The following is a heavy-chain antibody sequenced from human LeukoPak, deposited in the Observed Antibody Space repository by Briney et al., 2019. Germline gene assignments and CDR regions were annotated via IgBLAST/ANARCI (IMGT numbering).Heavy chain of an antibody. CDR3: ARAKQIDDYVWGSYRPDAFDI. V-gene: IGHV4-59*01. CDR2: IYYSGST. J-gene: IGHJ3*02. D-gene: IGHD3-16*02. CDR1: GGSISSYY. Sequence: PSETLSLTCTVSGGSISSYYWSWIRQPPGKGLEWIGYIYYSGSTNYNPSLKSRVTISVDTSKNQFSLKLSSVTAADTAVYYCARAKQIDDYVWGSYRPDAFDIWGQGTMVTVSS.